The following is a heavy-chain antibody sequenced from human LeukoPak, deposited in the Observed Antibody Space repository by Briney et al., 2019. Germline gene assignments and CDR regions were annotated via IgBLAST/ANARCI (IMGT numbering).Heavy chain of an antibody. CDR1: GGSFGGYY. Sequence: PSETLSLTCAVYGGSFGGYYWGSIRQPPGKGLEWIGEIKHSGSTNYNPSLKSRVTITVDTSKHQFSLKLSSVTAADTAVYYCARVDGDYVDSGRRKIDYWGQGTLVTVSS. CDR2: IKHSGST. D-gene: IGHD4-17*01. V-gene: IGHV4-34*01. CDR3: ARVDGDYVDSGRRKIDY. J-gene: IGHJ4*02.